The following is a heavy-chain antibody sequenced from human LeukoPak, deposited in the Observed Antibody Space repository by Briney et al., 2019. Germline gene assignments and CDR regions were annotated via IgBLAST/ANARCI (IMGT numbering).Heavy chain of an antibody. V-gene: IGHV3-30*02. D-gene: IGHD4-23*01. J-gene: IGHJ4*02. Sequence: GGSLRLSCAASGFTFSSYGMHWVRQAPGKGLEWVAVIWYDGSKKYYADSVKGRFTISRDNSKNTLYLQMNSLRAEDTALYYCAKDNDDYGGLRGFDYWGQGTLVTVSS. CDR1: GFTFSSYG. CDR3: AKDNDDYGGLRGFDY. CDR2: IWYDGSKK.